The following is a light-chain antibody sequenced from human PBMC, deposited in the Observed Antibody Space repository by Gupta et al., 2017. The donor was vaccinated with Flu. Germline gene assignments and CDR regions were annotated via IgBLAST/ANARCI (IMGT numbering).Light chain of an antibody. CDR2: AAS. CDR1: QSISSY. V-gene: IGKV1-39*01. J-gene: IGKJ1*01. CDR3: QQSYSTPET. Sequence: VGDRVTITCRASQSISSYLNWYQQKPGKAPKLLIYAASSLQSGVPSRFSGSGSGTDFTLTISSLQPEDFATYYCQQSYSTPETFGQGTKVEIK.